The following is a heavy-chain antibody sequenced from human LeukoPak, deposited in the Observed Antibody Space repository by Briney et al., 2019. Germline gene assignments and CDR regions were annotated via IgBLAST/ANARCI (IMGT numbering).Heavy chain of an antibody. CDR3: TMDTYGPRDY. D-gene: IGHD5-18*01. V-gene: IGHV3-74*01. CDR2: INTDGSTT. CDR1: GFTFSSYW. Sequence: TGGSLRLSCAASGFTFSSYWMHWVRQVPGKGLVWVSRINTDGSTTSYAASVKGRFTISRDNAKNTLSLQMNSLRAEDTAVYYRTMDTYGPRDYWGHGTLVTVSS. J-gene: IGHJ4*01.